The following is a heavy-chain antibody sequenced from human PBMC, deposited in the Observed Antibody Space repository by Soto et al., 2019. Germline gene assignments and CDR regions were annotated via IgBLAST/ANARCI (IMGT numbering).Heavy chain of an antibody. CDR3: ARRGDLYCSGGSCYSDWFDP. J-gene: IGHJ5*02. CDR2: IYYSGST. V-gene: IGHV4-31*03. D-gene: IGHD2-15*01. CDR1: GGSISSGGYY. Sequence: QVQLQESGPGLVKPSQTLSLTCTVSGGSISSGGYYWSWIRQHPGKGLEWIGYIYYSGSTYYNPSLKSRVSISVDTSKSQCSLELSSGTAADTAVYYCARRGDLYCSGGSCYSDWFDPWGQGTLVTVSS.